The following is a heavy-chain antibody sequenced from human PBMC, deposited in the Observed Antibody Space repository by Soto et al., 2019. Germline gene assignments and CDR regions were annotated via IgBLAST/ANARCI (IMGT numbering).Heavy chain of an antibody. CDR2: FYTSGST. J-gene: IGHJ5*02. V-gene: IGHV4-4*07. Sequence: LETLSLTCTVSGGSISSYYWGWVRQPAGEGLAWFWRFYTSGSTNYNPSLKSRVTMSVDTSKNQFSLKLSSVTAADTAVYYCARGDLSWSGYYVGWFDPWGQGTLVTVSS. CDR1: GGSISSYY. CDR3: ARGDLSWSGYYVGWFDP. D-gene: IGHD3-3*01.